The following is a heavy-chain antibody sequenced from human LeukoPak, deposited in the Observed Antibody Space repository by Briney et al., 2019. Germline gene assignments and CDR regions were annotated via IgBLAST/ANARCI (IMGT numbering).Heavy chain of an antibody. Sequence: GGSLRLSCAASGFTFSSYGMHWVRQAPGKGLEGVAVISYDGSNKYYADSVKGRFTISRDNSKNTLYLQMNSLRAEDTAVYYCAKDENSSSSGLGYWGQGTLVTVSS. CDR1: GFTFSSYG. D-gene: IGHD6-6*01. V-gene: IGHV3-30*18. CDR3: AKDENSSSSGLGY. CDR2: ISYDGSNK. J-gene: IGHJ4*02.